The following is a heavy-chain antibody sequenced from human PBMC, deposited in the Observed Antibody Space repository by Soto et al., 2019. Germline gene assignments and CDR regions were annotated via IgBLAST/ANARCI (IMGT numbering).Heavy chain of an antibody. J-gene: IGHJ3*02. D-gene: IGHD5-18*01. CDR1: GGSISSYY. V-gene: IGHV4-39*07. Sequence: SETLSLTCTVSGGSISSYYWGWIRQPPGKGLEWIGSIYYSGSTYYNPSLKSRVTISVDRSKSQFSLKLSSVTAADTAVYYCARVWGYSYGLASDIWGQGTMVT. CDR2: IYYSGST. CDR3: ARVWGYSYGLASDI.